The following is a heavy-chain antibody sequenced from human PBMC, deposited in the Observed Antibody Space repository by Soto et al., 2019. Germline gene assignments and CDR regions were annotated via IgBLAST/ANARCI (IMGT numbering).Heavy chain of an antibody. Sequence: ASVKVSCKASGGTFSSYAISWVRQAPGQGLEWMGGIIPIFGTANYAQKFQGRVTITADESTSTAYMELSSLRSEDTAVYYCAREGGRSTRQNARSFDYWGQGTLVTVSS. J-gene: IGHJ4*02. CDR1: GGTFSSYA. CDR3: AREGGRSTRQNARSFDY. D-gene: IGHD2-15*01. V-gene: IGHV1-69*13. CDR2: IIPIFGTA.